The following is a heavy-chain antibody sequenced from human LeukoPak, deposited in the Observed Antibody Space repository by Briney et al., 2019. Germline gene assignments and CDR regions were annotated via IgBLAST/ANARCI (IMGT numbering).Heavy chain of an antibody. CDR3: ARQAVAGFPYFDY. CDR1: GYSFTSYW. Sequence: GESLKISCKGSGYSFTSYWIGWVRQMPGKGLEWMGIIYPGDSDTRYSPSFQGQVTISADKSISTAYPQWSSLKASDTAMYYCARQAVAGFPYFDYWGQGTLVTASS. D-gene: IGHD6-19*01. CDR2: IYPGDSDT. J-gene: IGHJ4*02. V-gene: IGHV5-51*01.